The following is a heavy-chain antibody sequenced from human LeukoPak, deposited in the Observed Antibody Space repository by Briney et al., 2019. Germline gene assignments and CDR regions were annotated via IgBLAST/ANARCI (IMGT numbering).Heavy chain of an antibody. CDR3: ARDGHATVAVNFDY. CDR1: GFTFSSYA. D-gene: IGHD6-19*01. V-gene: IGHV3-7*01. J-gene: IGHJ4*02. Sequence: PGGSLRLSCAASGFTFSSYAMSWVRQAPGKGLEWVANIKQDGSDKYYVDSVKGRFTISRDNAKNSLYLQMNSLRAEDTAVYYCARDGHATVAVNFDYWGQGTLVTVSS. CDR2: IKQDGSDK.